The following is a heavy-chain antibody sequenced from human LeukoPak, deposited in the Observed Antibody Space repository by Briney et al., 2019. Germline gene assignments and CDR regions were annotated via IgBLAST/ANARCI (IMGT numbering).Heavy chain of an antibody. Sequence: PGGSLRLSCAASGFTFSSYWMSWVRQAPGKGLEWVANIKQDGSEKYYVDSVKGRFTISRDNAKNSLYLQMNSLRAEDTAVYYCARDAVISVVDFWSGYSDYWGQGTLVTVSS. CDR2: IKQDGSEK. D-gene: IGHD3-3*01. V-gene: IGHV3-7*01. J-gene: IGHJ4*02. CDR1: GFTFSSYW. CDR3: ARDAVISVVDFWSGYSDY.